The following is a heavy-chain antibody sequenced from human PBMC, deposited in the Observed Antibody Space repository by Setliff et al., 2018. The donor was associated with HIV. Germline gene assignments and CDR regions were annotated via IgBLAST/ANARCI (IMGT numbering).Heavy chain of an antibody. J-gene: IGHJ3*02. CDR3: ARDRHIAVSGDDAFDI. CDR1: GGSVNSGGYY. V-gene: IGHV4-61*08. D-gene: IGHD6-19*01. Sequence: SETLSLTCSVSGGSVNSGGYYWSWIRQSPGKGLEWIGYVQNRGTTNYTSSLKSRVTISVDTSRNQFSLKLTSVTAADTAVYYCARDRHIAVSGDDAFDIWGQGTLVTVSS. CDR2: VQNRGTT.